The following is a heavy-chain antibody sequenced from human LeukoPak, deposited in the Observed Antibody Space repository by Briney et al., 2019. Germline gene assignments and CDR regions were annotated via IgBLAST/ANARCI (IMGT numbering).Heavy chain of an antibody. Sequence: PSETLSLTCTVSGDSISSYYWHWIRQSPGKGLEWIGYVYYNGNTNYNPSLKSRVTISQDTSKSQVSLKLSSVTAADTAVYYCARDSGTTGEVKFDPWGQGTLVTVSS. CDR1: GDSISSYY. CDR3: ARDSGTTGEVKFDP. V-gene: IGHV4-59*01. CDR2: VYYNGNT. J-gene: IGHJ5*02. D-gene: IGHD3-10*01.